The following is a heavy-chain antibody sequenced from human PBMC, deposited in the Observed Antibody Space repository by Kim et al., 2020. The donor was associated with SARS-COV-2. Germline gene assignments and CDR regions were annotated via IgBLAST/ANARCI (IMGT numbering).Heavy chain of an antibody. CDR2: ISAYKGNT. V-gene: IGHV1-18*01. CDR1: G. D-gene: IGHD1-1*01. Sequence: GVNGVGQAHGKGHEWMGWISAYKGNTNYAQKLQGRGTRTTDTSTSTAYMELRSLRSDDTAVYYCARAVQLGYWGQGTLVTVSS. CDR3: ARAVQLGY. J-gene: IGHJ4*02.